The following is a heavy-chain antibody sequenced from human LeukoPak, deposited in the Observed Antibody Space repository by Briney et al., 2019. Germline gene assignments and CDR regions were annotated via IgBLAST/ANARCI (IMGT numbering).Heavy chain of an antibody. D-gene: IGHD6-13*01. Sequence: SETLSLTCTVSGGSISSYYWSWIRQPPGKGLEWIGYIDYSGSTNYNPSLKSRVTISVDTSKNQFSLKLSSVTAADTAVYYCARVGYSSSPVGGYYYYYMDVWGKGTTVTVSS. J-gene: IGHJ6*03. CDR3: ARVGYSSSPVGGYYYYYMDV. CDR2: IDYSGST. V-gene: IGHV4-59*01. CDR1: GGSISSYY.